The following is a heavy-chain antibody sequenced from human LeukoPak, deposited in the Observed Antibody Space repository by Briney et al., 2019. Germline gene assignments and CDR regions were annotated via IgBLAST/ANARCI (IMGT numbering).Heavy chain of an antibody. CDR1: GFTFSSYS. CDR2: ISSSSSYI. D-gene: IGHD3-3*01. J-gene: IGHJ4*02. Sequence: PGGSLRLSCAASGFTFSSYSMNWVRQAPAKGLEWVSSISSSSSYIYYADSVKGRFTISRDNAKNSLYLQMNSLRAEDTAVYYCARVPLRFLEWDQFDYWGQGTLVTVPS. V-gene: IGHV3-21*01. CDR3: ARVPLRFLEWDQFDY.